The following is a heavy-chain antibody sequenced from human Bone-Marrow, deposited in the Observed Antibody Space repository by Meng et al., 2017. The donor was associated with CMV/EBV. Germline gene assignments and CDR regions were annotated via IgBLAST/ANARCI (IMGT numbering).Heavy chain of an antibody. Sequence: GESLKISCAASGFTFSSYAMSWVRQAPGKGLEWVSSISSSSSYIYYADSVKGRFTISRDNAKNSLYLQMNSLRAEDTAVYYCARGSIVVVIGAFDIWGQGKRVNVAS. D-gene: IGHD3-22*01. CDR3: ARGSIVVVIGAFDI. CDR1: GFTFSSYA. CDR2: ISSSSSYI. V-gene: IGHV3-21*01. J-gene: IGHJ3*02.